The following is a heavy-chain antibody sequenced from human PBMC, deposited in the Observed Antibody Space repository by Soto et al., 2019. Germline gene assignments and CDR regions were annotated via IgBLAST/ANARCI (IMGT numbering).Heavy chain of an antibody. V-gene: IGHV1-69*02. CDR1: GGTFSSYT. Sequence: QVQLVQSGAEVKKPGSSMKVSCKASGGTFSSYTISWVRQAPGQGLEWMGRIIPILGIANYAQKFQGRVTITADKSTSTAYMELSSLRSEDTAVYYCATLTYYYDSSGYYHYWGQGTLVTVSS. CDR2: IIPILGIA. D-gene: IGHD3-22*01. J-gene: IGHJ4*02. CDR3: ATLTYYYDSSGYYHY.